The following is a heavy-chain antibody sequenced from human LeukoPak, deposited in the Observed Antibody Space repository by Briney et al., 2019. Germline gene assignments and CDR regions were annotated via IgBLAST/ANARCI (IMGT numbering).Heavy chain of an antibody. J-gene: IGHJ4*02. CDR1: RYTFTRYY. CDR3: ARGGDGYNYFDY. D-gene: IGHD5-24*01. Sequence: ASVKDSCKASRYTFTRYYMHWVRQAPGQGLEWMGIISPSGVTTTYAQRCQGRVTVTRDTSASTVYVELSSLRSEDTAVYCCARGGDGYNYFDYWGQGTLVTVSS. V-gene: IGHV1-46*01. CDR2: ISPSGVTT.